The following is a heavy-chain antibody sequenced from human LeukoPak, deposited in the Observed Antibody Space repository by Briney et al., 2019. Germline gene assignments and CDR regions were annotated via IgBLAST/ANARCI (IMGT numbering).Heavy chain of an antibody. CDR3: ARGLRGIAVAP. CDR2: MNPNSGNT. J-gene: IGHJ5*02. CDR1: GYTFTSYA. Sequence: GASAKVSCKASGYTFTSYAISWVRQAPGQGLEWMGWMNPNSGNTGYAQKFQGRVTMTRNTSISTAYMELSSLRSEDTAVYYCARGLRGIAVAPWGQGTLVTVSS. V-gene: IGHV1-8*01. D-gene: IGHD6-19*01.